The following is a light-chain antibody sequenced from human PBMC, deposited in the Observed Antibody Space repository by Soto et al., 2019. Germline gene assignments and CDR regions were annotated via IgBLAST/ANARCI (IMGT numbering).Light chain of an antibody. CDR3: QQYYSTPPVT. CDR2: WAS. Sequence: DIVMTQSPDSLAVSLGERATINYKSSQSVLYSSNNKNYLAWYQQKPGQPPKLLIYWASTRESGGPDRFSGSGSGTDFTLAISSLQAEDVAVYYCQQYYSTPPVTFGPGTKVDIK. V-gene: IGKV4-1*01. CDR1: QSVLYSSNNKNY. J-gene: IGKJ3*01.